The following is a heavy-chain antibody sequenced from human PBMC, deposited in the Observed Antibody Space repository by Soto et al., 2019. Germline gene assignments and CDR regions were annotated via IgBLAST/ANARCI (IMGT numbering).Heavy chain of an antibody. Sequence: QVQLQQWGAELLKPSETLSLTCAVYGGSFSGYYWSWIRQPPGKGLEWIGEINHSGSTNYNPSLKRRVTISVDTSKNHFSMKLSSVTAADTAVYYCARVNIVATIDYYYYMDVWGKGPTVTVSS. CDR3: ARVNIVATIDYYYYMDV. J-gene: IGHJ6*03. D-gene: IGHD5-12*01. V-gene: IGHV4-34*01. CDR1: GGSFSGYY. CDR2: INHSGST.